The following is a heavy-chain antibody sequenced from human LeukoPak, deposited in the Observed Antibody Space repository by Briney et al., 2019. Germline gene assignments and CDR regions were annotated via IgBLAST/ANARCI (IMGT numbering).Heavy chain of an antibody. V-gene: IGHV1-8*01. J-gene: IGHJ6*02. CDR3: ARVHYYGSGSYPTNYYHYGMDV. CDR1: GYTFTSYD. Sequence: EASVTVSCTASGYTFTSYDINWVRQATGQGLEWMGWMNPNSGNTGYAQKFQGRVTMTRNTSISTAYMELSSLRSEDTAVYYCARVHYYGSGSYPTNYYHYGMDVWGQGTTVTVSS. CDR2: MNPNSGNT. D-gene: IGHD3-10*01.